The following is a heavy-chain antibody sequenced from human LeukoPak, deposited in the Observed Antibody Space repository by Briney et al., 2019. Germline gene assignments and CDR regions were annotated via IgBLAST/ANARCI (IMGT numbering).Heavy chain of an antibody. CDR1: GFTFSSYW. V-gene: IGHV3-7*01. CDR2: IKQDGSEK. J-gene: IGHJ4*02. D-gene: IGHD3-16*01. CDR3: AKGSWGYPFDY. Sequence: GGSLRLSCVASGFTFSSYWMSWVRQAPGKGLEWVANIKQDGSEKYYVDSVKGRFTISRDNSKNTLYLQMNSLRAEDTAVYYCAKGSWGYPFDYWGQGTLVTVTS.